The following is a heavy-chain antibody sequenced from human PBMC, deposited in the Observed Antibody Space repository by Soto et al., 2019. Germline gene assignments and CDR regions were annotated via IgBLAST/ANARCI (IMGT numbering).Heavy chain of an antibody. Sequence: PGGSLRLSCAASGFTFSSYSMNWVRQAPGKGLEWVSYFSSSSSTIYYADSVKGRFTISRDNAKNSLYLQMNSLRAEDTAVYYCAGHGGQWLNWFDPWGQGTPVTVSS. J-gene: IGHJ5*02. V-gene: IGHV3-48*01. CDR1: GFTFSSYS. CDR3: AGHGGQWLNWFDP. CDR2: FSSSSSTI. D-gene: IGHD6-19*01.